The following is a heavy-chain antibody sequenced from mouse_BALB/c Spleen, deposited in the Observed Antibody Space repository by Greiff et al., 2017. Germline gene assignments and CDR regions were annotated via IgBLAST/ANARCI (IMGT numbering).Heavy chain of an antibody. J-gene: IGHJ3*01. V-gene: IGHV2-2*02. Sequence: QVQLKQSGPGLVQPSQSLSITCTVSGFSLTSYGVHWVRQSPGKGLEWLGVIWSGGSTDYNAAFISRLSISKDNSKSQVFFKMNSLQANDTAIYYCARGTTMITPWFAYWGQGTLVTVSA. CDR2: IWSGGST. CDR1: GFSLTSYG. D-gene: IGHD2-4*01. CDR3: ARGTTMITPWFAY.